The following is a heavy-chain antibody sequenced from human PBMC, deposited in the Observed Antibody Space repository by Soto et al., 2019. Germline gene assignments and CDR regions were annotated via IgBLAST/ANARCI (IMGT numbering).Heavy chain of an antibody. D-gene: IGHD4-17*01. V-gene: IGHV4-34*01. J-gene: IGHJ4*02. CDR1: GGSFSGYY. CDR3: ARGHGDYDLFAY. Sequence: PSETLSLTCAVYGGSFSGYYWSWIRQPPGKGLEWIGEINQSGSTDYNPSLKSRVTISVDTSKDQFSLKLSSVTAADTAVYYCARGHGDYDLFAYWGQGTLVTVSS. CDR2: INQSGST.